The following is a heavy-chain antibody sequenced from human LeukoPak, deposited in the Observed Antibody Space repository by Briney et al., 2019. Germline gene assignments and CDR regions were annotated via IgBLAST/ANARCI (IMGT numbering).Heavy chain of an antibody. CDR2: IRGDGGVT. CDR3: GKDGPVLSF. CDR1: GFTFEDYG. Sequence: GGSLRLSCAASGFTFEDYGMHWARQAPGKGLEWVSSIRGDGGVTYYGDSVKGRFTVSRDNSEDSLYLQMDRLRAEDTAFYYCGKDGPVLSFWGQGTLVTVSS. V-gene: IGHV3-43*02. J-gene: IGHJ4*02. D-gene: IGHD4/OR15-4a*01.